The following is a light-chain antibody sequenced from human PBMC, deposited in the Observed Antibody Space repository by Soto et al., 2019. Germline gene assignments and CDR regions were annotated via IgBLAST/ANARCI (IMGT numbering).Light chain of an antibody. CDR3: SSYVGNNNLL. V-gene: IGLV2-8*01. CDR1: SSDIGIYNY. CDR2: EVS. Sequence: QSVLTQPPSASGSPGQSVTISCTGTSSDIGIYNYVSWYQQHPGKPPKLMIYEVSERPSGVPDRFSGSKSGNTASLTVSGLQAEDEADYFCSSYVGNNNLLFGGGTKLTVL. J-gene: IGLJ3*02.